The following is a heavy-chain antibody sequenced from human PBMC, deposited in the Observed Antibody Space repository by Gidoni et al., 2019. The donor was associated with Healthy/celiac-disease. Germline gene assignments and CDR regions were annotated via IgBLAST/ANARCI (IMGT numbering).Heavy chain of an antibody. CDR3: AREGFGAFDI. J-gene: IGHJ3*02. CDR1: GFTVSSNY. V-gene: IGHV3-53*01. D-gene: IGHD3-16*01. Sequence: EVPPVESGGGFIQPGGSLRLSCAASGFTVSSNYMGWVRQDPGKGLEWVSVIYSGGSRYYADSVKGRFTISRDNSKNTLYLQMNSLRAEDTAVYYCAREGFGAFDIWGQGTMVTVSS. CDR2: IYSGGSR.